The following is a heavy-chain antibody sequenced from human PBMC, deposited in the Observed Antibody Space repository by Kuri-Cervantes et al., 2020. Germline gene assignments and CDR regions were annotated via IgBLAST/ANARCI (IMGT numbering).Heavy chain of an antibody. CDR1: GGSISTYY. CDR3: ARPGREGFFDY. V-gene: IGHV4-30-4*08. CDR2: IFYSGSS. Sequence: LRLSCTVSGGSISTYYWSWIRQSPGKGLEWIGHIFYSGSSYYNPSLKSRVTISVDTSKNVFSLKMSSVTAADSAIYFCARPGREGFFDYWGHGTLVTVSS. J-gene: IGHJ4*01.